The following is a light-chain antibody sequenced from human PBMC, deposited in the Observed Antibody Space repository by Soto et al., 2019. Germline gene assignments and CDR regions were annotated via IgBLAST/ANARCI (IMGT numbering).Light chain of an antibody. CDR1: SSDISAYNS. V-gene: IGLV2-14*01. CDR2: EVS. J-gene: IGLJ2*01. CDR3: SSYTTTSTLV. Sequence: QSVLTQPASVSGSPGQSITLSCIGTSSDISAYNSVSWYQQHPGKAPKLMIYEVSSRPSGVSNRFSGSKSGNAASLTISGLQTEDEAAYYCSSYTTTSTLVFGGGTKLTVL.